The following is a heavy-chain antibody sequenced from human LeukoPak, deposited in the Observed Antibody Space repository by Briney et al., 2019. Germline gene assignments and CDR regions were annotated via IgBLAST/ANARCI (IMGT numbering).Heavy chain of an antibody. Sequence: GESLKISCKSSGYSFSSYWIGWVRQRPGKGLEWMGIVYPGDSDTRYSPSFQGQVTISADKSISTAYLQWSSLKASDTAMYYCARQYYYDSSGYYYPFDYWGQGTLVTVSS. CDR3: ARQYYYDSSGYYYPFDY. CDR1: GYSFSSYW. D-gene: IGHD3-22*01. V-gene: IGHV5-51*01. CDR2: VYPGDSDT. J-gene: IGHJ4*02.